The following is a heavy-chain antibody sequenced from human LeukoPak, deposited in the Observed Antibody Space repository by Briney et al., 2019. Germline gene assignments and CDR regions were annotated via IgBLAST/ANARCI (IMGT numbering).Heavy chain of an antibody. CDR3: ARAPSSYESGNGYPNLGWLDP. D-gene: IGHD5-24*01. Sequence: PSETLSLTCKVSGYPIGLDYYWVWIRQAPGRGLQLIGGFHRGRIQYNSALKSRVTISIDSSKNQFSLRMWPVTAADTAFYFCARAPSSYESGNGYPNLGWLDPWGQGALVTVSS. CDR2: FHRGRI. CDR1: GYPIGLDYY. J-gene: IGHJ5*02. V-gene: IGHV4-38-2*02.